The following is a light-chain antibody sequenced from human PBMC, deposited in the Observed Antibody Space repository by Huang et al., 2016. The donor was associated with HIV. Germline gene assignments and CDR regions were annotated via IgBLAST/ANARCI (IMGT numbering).Light chain of an antibody. CDR1: QDISNF. Sequence: DIQMTQSPSSLSASVGDRVTITCQASQDISNFLNWYQHKPGKAPKLLIDDASNLETGVPSRFSGSGSGTHFTFTISSLQPEDVATYYCQQYDNLPTFTFGPGTRVDIK. V-gene: IGKV1-33*01. CDR3: QQYDNLPTFT. CDR2: DAS. J-gene: IGKJ3*01.